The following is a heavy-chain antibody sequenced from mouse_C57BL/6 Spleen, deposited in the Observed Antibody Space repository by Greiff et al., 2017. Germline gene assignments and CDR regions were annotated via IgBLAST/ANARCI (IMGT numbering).Heavy chain of an antibody. J-gene: IGHJ1*03. D-gene: IGHD2-1*01. CDR2: IYPGSGNT. CDR1: GYTFTDYY. Sequence: VQLVESGAELVRPGASVKLSCKASGYTFTDYYINWVKQRPGQGLEWIARIYPGSGNTSYNEKFKGKATLTAEKSSSTAYMQLSSLTSEDSAVYFCARRYGNYGWYFDVWGTGTTVTVSS. V-gene: IGHV1-76*01. CDR3: ARRYGNYGWYFDV.